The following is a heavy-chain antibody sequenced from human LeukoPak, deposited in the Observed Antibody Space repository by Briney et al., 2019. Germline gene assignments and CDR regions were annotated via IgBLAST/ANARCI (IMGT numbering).Heavy chain of an antibody. Sequence: GGSLRLSCAASGFTFSSYEMNWVRQAPGKGLEWVSSISSSSSYIYYADSVKGRFTISRDNAKNSLYLQMNSLRAEDTAVYYCARRYYYGSVGDYWGQGTLVSVSS. CDR1: GFTFSSYE. D-gene: IGHD3-10*01. J-gene: IGHJ4*02. CDR3: ARRYYYGSVGDY. V-gene: IGHV3-21*01. CDR2: ISSSSSYI.